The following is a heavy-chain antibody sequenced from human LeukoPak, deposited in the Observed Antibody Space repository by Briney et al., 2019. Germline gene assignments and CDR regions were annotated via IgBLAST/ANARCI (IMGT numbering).Heavy chain of an antibody. CDR3: AKAPIGDCSGGRCYALDY. J-gene: IGHJ4*02. D-gene: IGHD2-15*01. Sequence: GGSLRLSCAASGFTFSSNAMSWVRQAPGKGLEWVSDISGSGGSIYYADSVKGRFTISRDNSKNTLYLQMNSLRAEDTAVYHCAKAPIGDCSGGRCYALDYWGQGTLVTVSS. CDR2: ISGSGGSI. CDR1: GFTFSSNA. V-gene: IGHV3-23*01.